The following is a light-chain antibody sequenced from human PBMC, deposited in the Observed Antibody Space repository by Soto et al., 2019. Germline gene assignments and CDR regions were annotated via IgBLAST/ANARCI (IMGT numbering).Light chain of an antibody. CDR1: QSVSSSY. Sequence: EIVLTQSPGTLSLSPGERATLSCRASQSVSSSYLAWYQQKPGQAPRLLIYGASSRATGIPDRFSGSGSGTEFTLTINSLQAEDCAVYYCQQYYNWPRTFGQGTRLENK. V-gene: IGKV3-20*01. CDR2: GAS. CDR3: QQYYNWPRT. J-gene: IGKJ5*01.